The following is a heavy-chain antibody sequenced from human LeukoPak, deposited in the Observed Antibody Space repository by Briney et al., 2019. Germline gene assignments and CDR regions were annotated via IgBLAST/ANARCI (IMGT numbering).Heavy chain of an antibody. CDR3: ARPLAYCGGDCYSGDY. V-gene: IGHV4-34*01. Sequence: SETLSLTCAVYGGSFSGYYWSWIRQPPGKGLEWIGEINHSGSTNYNPSLKSRVTISVDTSKNQFSLKLSSVTAADTAVYYCARPLAYCGGDCYSGDYWGQGTLVTVS. D-gene: IGHD2-21*02. CDR1: GGSFSGYY. CDR2: INHSGST. J-gene: IGHJ4*02.